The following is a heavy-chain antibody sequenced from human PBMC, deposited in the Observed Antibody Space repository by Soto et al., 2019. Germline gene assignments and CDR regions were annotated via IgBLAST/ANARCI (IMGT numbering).Heavy chain of an antibody. V-gene: IGHV3-23*01. CDR1: GFTLSSDA. CDR3: AARSSGYPY. D-gene: IGHD3-22*01. Sequence: EVQLLESGGGLVQPGGSLRLSCAASGFTLSSDAMSWVRQAPGKGLEWVSLISSSGGGTYYADSVNGRFTISRDSSRNMLYLQMNSLRPDDTATYYCAARSSGYPYWGQGTLVTVSS. CDR2: ISSSGGGT. J-gene: IGHJ4*02.